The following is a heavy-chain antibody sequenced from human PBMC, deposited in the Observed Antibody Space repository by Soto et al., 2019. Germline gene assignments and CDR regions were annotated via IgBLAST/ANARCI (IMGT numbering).Heavy chain of an antibody. D-gene: IGHD4-17*01. V-gene: IGHV3-9*01. CDR1: GFTFDDYA. CDR3: ARTTWGYGEPLDS. Sequence: EVHLVESGGVVAQPGRSLRLSCATSGFTFDDYAMHWVRQAPGKGLEWVSGISWNSDSTGYADSVKGRFTISRDNAKKYLFLQMNSLSSEDTSFYFCARTTWGYGEPLDSWGQGTLVTVSS. J-gene: IGHJ4*02. CDR2: ISWNSDST.